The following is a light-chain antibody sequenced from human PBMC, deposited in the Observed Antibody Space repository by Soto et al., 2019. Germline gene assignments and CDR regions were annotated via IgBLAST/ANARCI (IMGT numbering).Light chain of an antibody. J-gene: IGKJ5*01. CDR3: MQVLQSPIT. Sequence: MGMTQTPLSLSVTPGQPASISCKSSQSLLHTDGKTYLYWYLQKPGQSPQLLIYLASNRDSGVPDRVSGSRSGTDVTLKISRVAAEDVGVSYCMQVLQSPITFGQGTRLEI. CDR2: LAS. CDR1: QSLLHTDGKTY. V-gene: IGKV2-28*01.